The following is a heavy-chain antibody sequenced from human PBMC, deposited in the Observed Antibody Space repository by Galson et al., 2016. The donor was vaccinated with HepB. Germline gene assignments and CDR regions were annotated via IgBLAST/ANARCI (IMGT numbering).Heavy chain of an antibody. D-gene: IGHD2/OR15-2a*01. J-gene: IGHJ6*02. CDR2: ISAYNGHT. Sequence: SVKVSCKASGYSFTRYGVTWVRQAPGQGLEWMGWISAYNGHTKYPQKLQGRVTMTTDTSTSTAYMELSSLRSEDTAVYYCARGKGFLSYYGMDVWGQGATVIVSS. CDR3: ARGKGFLSYYGMDV. CDR1: GYSFTRYG. V-gene: IGHV1-18*01.